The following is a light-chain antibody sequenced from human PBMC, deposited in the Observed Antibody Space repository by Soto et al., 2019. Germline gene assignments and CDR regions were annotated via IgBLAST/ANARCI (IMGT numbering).Light chain of an antibody. V-gene: IGKV2-28*01. CDR3: MQALQTRNT. Sequence: DIVMTQSPLSLPVTPGEPASISCRPSQSLLLSNGYNYLDWYLQKPGQSPQLLIYLGSNRASGVPDRFSGSGLGPDFTLKISRVEAEDVGVYYCMQALQTRNTFGQGTKLEIK. CDR2: LGS. J-gene: IGKJ2*01. CDR1: QSLLLSNGYNY.